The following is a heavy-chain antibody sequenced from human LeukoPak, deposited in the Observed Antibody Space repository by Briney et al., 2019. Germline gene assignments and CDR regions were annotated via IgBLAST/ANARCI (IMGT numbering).Heavy chain of an antibody. D-gene: IGHD6-13*01. CDR3: ARGGAAGNWFDP. V-gene: IGHV4-4*07. CDR2: IYTSGGT. J-gene: IGHJ5*02. Sequence: SETLSLTCTVSGGSISSYYWSWIRQPAGKGLEWIGRIYTSGGTNYNPSLKSRVTMSVDTSKNQFSLKLSSVTAADTAVYYCARGGAAGNWFDPWGQGTLVTVSS. CDR1: GGSISSYY.